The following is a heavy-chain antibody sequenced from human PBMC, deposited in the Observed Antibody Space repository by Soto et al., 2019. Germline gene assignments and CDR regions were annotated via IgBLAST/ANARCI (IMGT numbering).Heavy chain of an antibody. J-gene: IGHJ4*02. V-gene: IGHV1-18*01. CDR2: ISAHNGNT. D-gene: IGHD1-1*01. Sequence: QVHLVQSGAEVKKPGASVKVSCKASGYTFTSYGITWVRQAPGQGLEWMEWISAHNGNTDYAQKLQGRVIVTRDTSTSTAYMELRSLRSDDTAMYYCARGRYGDYWGQGALVTVSS. CDR3: ARGRYGDY. CDR1: GYTFTSYG.